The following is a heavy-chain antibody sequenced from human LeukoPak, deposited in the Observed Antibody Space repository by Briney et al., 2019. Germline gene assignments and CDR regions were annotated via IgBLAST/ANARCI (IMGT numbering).Heavy chain of an antibody. CDR1: GGTFSSYA. Sequence: GASVKVSCKASGGTFSSYAISWVRQAPGQGLEWMGRIIPILGIADYAQKFQGRVTITADKSTSTAYMELSSLRSEDTAVYYCAREAFQGAFDIWGQGTMVTVSS. CDR3: AREAFQGAFDI. CDR2: IIPILGIA. J-gene: IGHJ3*02. V-gene: IGHV1-69*04.